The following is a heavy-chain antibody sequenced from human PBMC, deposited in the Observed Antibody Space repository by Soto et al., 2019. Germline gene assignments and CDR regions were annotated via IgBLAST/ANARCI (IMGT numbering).Heavy chain of an antibody. CDR1: GGTFSSYA. CDR2: IIPIFGTA. D-gene: IGHD6-13*01. J-gene: IGHJ6*02. V-gene: IGHV1-69*01. CDR3: ARGPSSPGNYYYYYGMDV. Sequence: QVQLVQSGAEVKKPGSSVKVSCKASGGTFSSYAISWVRQAPGQGLEWMGGIIPIFGTANYAQKFQGRVTITADESTSTAYMELSSLRSEDTAVYYCARGPSSPGNYYYYYGMDVWGQGTTVTVSS.